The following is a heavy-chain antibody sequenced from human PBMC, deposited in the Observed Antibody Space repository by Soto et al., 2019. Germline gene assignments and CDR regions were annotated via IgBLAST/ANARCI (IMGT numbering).Heavy chain of an antibody. V-gene: IGHV1-69*13. J-gene: IGHJ6*02. CDR1: GGTFSSHA. D-gene: IGHD2-2*03. Sequence: SVKVSCKASGGTFSSHAISWVRQAPGRGLEWMGGIIPIFGTTNYAQNFRARVTITADESTSTAYMELSSLTSEDTAVYYCGSVGYCSSTNCLFYYYHYGMDVWGQGTTVTVSS. CDR3: GSVGYCSSTNCLFYYYHYGMDV. CDR2: IIPIFGTT.